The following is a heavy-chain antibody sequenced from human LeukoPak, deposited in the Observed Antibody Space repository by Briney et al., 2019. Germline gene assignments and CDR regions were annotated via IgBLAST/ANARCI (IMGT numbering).Heavy chain of an antibody. CDR3: ARAFHARPFDY. V-gene: IGHV4-34*01. D-gene: IGHD6-6*01. CDR2: INHSGST. J-gene: IGHJ4*02. Sequence: SETLSLTCAVYGGSFSGYYWSWIRQPPGKGLEWIGEINHSGSTNYNPSLKSRVTISVDTSKNQFSLKLSSVTAADTAVYYCARAFHARPFDYWGQGTLVTVSS. CDR1: GGSFSGYY.